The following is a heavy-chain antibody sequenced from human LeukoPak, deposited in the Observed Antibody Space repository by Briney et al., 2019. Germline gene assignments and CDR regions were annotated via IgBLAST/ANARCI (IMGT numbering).Heavy chain of an antibody. CDR1: EFTFDDYA. V-gene: IGHV3-9*01. Sequence: GGSLRLSCAASEFTFDDYAMHWVRQAPGKGLEWVSGISWNSGSIGYADSVKGRFTISRDNAKNSLYLQMNSLRAEDTALYCCAKDAPVGAIFNWGQGTLVTVSS. D-gene: IGHD1-26*01. CDR2: ISWNSGSI. J-gene: IGHJ4*02. CDR3: AKDAPVGAIFN.